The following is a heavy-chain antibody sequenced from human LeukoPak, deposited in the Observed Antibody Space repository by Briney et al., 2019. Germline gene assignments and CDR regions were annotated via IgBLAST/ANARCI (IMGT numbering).Heavy chain of an antibody. Sequence: SETLSLTCAVYGGSFSGYYWSWIRQPPGKGLEWIGEINHSGSTNYNPSLKSRVTISVDTSKNQFSLKLSSVTAADTAVYYCARLFPPLPIAVAWNWFDPWGQGTLVIVSS. CDR2: INHSGST. CDR1: GGSFSGYY. D-gene: IGHD6-19*01. CDR3: ARLFPPLPIAVAWNWFDP. V-gene: IGHV4-34*01. J-gene: IGHJ5*02.